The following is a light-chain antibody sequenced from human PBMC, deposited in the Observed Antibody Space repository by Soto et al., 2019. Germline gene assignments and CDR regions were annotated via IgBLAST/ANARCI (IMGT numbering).Light chain of an antibody. CDR2: GAS. CDR3: QQYNNWPFIT. Sequence: EIVMTQSPATLSVSPGGRSTLSCRASQSVRGNLAWYQQKPGQSPRLLIYGASSRATGIPASFSGSGSGTEFTLTISSLQYEDFAVYYCQQYNNWPFITFGQGTRLEIK. V-gene: IGKV3-15*01. CDR1: QSVRGN. J-gene: IGKJ5*01.